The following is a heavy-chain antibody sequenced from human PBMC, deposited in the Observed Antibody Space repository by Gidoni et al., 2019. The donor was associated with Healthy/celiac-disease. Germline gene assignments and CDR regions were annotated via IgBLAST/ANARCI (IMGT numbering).Heavy chain of an antibody. V-gene: IGHV1-69*06. D-gene: IGHD2-8*01. CDR1: GGTFSSYA. CDR2: IIPIFGTA. Sequence: QVQLVQSGAEVKTPGSSVKVSCKASGGTFSSYAISWVRQPPGQGLEWMGGIIPIFGTANYAQKFQGRVTITADKSTSTAYMELSRLRSEDTAVYYCASSGRMVYAYFDYWGQGTLVTVSS. J-gene: IGHJ4*02. CDR3: ASSGRMVYAYFDY.